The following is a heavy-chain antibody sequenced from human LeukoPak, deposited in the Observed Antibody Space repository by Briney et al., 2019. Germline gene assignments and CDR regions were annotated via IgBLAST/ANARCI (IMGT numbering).Heavy chain of an antibody. CDR1: GGSISSYY. Sequence: PSETLSLTCTVSGGSISSYYWSWIRQPPGKGLEWIGYIYYSGSTNYNPSLKSRVTISVDTSKNQFSLKLSSVTAADTAVYYCAGWDIGAWGQGTLVTVSS. CDR2: IYYSGST. V-gene: IGHV4-59*01. J-gene: IGHJ4*02. D-gene: IGHD1-26*01. CDR3: AGWDIGA.